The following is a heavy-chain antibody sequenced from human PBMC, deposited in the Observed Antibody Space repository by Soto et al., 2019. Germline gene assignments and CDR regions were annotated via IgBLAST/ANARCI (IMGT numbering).Heavy chain of an antibody. CDR1: GFTFSSYG. CDR2: ISYDGSNK. CDR3: AKDPAERVVTHEADY. D-gene: IGHD3-3*01. J-gene: IGHJ4*02. V-gene: IGHV3-30*18. Sequence: GGSLRLSCAASGFTFSSYGMHWVRQAPGKGLEWVAVISYDGSNKYYADSVKGRFTISRDNSKNTLYLQMNSLRAEDTAVYYCAKDPAERVVTHEADYWGQGTLVTVSS.